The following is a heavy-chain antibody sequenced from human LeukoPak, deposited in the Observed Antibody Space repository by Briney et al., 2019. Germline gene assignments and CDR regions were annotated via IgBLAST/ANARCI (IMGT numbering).Heavy chain of an antibody. J-gene: IGHJ3*02. CDR3: ARKDGDI. Sequence: SETLSLTCAVYGGSFSGYYWSWIRQPPGKGLEWIGEINHSGSTNYNPSLKSRVTISVDTSKNQFSLTVSSVTAADTAVYYCARKDGDIWGQGTMVTVSS. CDR2: INHSGST. D-gene: IGHD5-24*01. CDR1: GGSFSGYY. V-gene: IGHV4-34*01.